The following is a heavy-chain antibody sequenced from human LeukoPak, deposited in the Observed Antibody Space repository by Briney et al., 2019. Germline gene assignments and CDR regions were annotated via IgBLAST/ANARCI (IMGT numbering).Heavy chain of an antibody. CDR2: INSDGNST. D-gene: IGHD3-3*01. CDR3: ANNLGTYYDFWSGYSAGSSPYGMDV. J-gene: IGHJ6*02. V-gene: IGHV3-74*01. Sequence: GGSLRLSCAASGFTFSSYWIHWVRQVPGKGLLWVSRINSDGNSTNYADSVKGRFTISRDNAKNTLYLQMNSLRAEDTAVYYCANNLGTYYDFWSGYSAGSSPYGMDVWGQGTTVTVSS. CDR1: GFTFSSYW.